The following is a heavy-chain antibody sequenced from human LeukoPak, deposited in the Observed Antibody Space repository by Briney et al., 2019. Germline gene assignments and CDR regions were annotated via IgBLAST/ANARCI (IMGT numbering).Heavy chain of an antibody. CDR1: GFTFSSYG. CDR2: ISYDGSTI. J-gene: IGHJ4*02. Sequence: QSGGSLRLSCAASGFTFSSYGIHWVRQAPGKGLGWVAVISYDGSTIYYADSVKGRVTISRDNSKDTVYLQMNSLRGDDTAVYYCAKGVGSTGSYFDYWGQGTLVTVSS. D-gene: IGHD1-26*01. CDR3: AKGVGSTGSYFDY. V-gene: IGHV3-30*18.